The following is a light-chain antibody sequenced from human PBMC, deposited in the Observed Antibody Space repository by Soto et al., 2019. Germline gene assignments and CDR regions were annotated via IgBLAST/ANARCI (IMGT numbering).Light chain of an antibody. J-gene: IGLJ1*01. CDR1: SSDVGSYDL. CDR2: GVT. V-gene: IGLV2-14*02. Sequence: QSVLTQPASVSGSPGQSITVSCTGTSSDVGSYDLVSWYQQHPGQAPKVMIYGVTKRPSGVSNRFSGNRSGNTASLTISGLQAEDEADYYCTSFSSSSTPYVFGTGTKVTVL. CDR3: TSFSSSSTPYV.